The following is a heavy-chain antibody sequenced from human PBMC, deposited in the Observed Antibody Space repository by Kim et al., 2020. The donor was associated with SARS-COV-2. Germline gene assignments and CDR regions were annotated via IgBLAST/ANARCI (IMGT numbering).Heavy chain of an antibody. CDR2: INSDGSST. CDR3: ARVAFKYYYDSSGYYPFDY. V-gene: IGHV3-74*01. J-gene: IGHJ4*02. D-gene: IGHD3-22*01. Sequence: GGSLRLSCAASGFTFSSYWMHWVRQAPGKGLVWVSRINSDGSSTSYADSVKGRFTISRDNAKNTLYLQMNSLRAEDTAVYYCARVAFKYYYDSSGYYPFDYWGQGTLVTVSS. CDR1: GFTFSSYW.